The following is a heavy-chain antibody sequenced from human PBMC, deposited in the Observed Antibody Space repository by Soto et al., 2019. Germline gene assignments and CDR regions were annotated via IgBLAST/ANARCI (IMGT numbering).Heavy chain of an antibody. D-gene: IGHD2-15*01. CDR1: GYIFIDYW. CDR3: ARPPLPGYSIHFNS. CDR2: VYPRDSDT. Sequence: PGESLKISCKASGYIFIDYWIGWVRQMPGKGLEWMGIVYPRDSDTRYSPSFQGQVTISADRSTGTAFLQRRSLKASDTALYYCARPPLPGYSIHFNSWGQGTLVTVSS. J-gene: IGHJ4*02. V-gene: IGHV5-51*01.